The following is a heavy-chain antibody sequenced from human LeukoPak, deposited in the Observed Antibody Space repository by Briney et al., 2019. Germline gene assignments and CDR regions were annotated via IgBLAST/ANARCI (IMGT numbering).Heavy chain of an antibody. J-gene: IGHJ6*03. Sequence: ASVKVSCKASGYTFTSYDINWVRQATGQGLEWMGWMNPNSGNTGYAQKFQGRVTMTRNTSISTAYMELSSLRSEDTAVYYCARLVGSGCSSTSCYSYYYYMDVWGKGTTVTVSS. CDR3: ARLVGSGCSSTSCYSYYYYMDV. CDR1: GYTFTSYD. V-gene: IGHV1-8*01. CDR2: MNPNSGNT. D-gene: IGHD2-2*02.